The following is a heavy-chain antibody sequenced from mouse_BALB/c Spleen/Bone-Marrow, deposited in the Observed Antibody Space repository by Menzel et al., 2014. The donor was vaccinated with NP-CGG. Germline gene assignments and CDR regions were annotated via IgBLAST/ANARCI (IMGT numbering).Heavy chain of an antibody. V-gene: IGHV1-5*01. CDR2: IYPGNSDT. Sequence: EVKVVESGTVLARPGASVKMSCKASGYTFTSYWMHWVKQRPGQGLEWIGAIYPGNSDTSYNQKFKGKAKLTAVTSTSTAYMELSSLTNEDSAVYYCTRVITTGSAWFAYWGQGTLVTVSA. CDR1: GYTFTSYW. D-gene: IGHD2-4*01. CDR3: TRVITTGSAWFAY. J-gene: IGHJ3*01.